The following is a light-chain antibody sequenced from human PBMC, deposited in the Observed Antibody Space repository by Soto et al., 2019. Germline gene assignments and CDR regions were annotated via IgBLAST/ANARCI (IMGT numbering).Light chain of an antibody. CDR3: QQYGSPPWT. V-gene: IGKV3-20*01. Sequence: EIVLTQSPGTLSLSPWERATLSCRASQSIDSTYLAWYQQTPGQAPRLLIYGPSTRATGIPDRCSGSGSGTDFTLTISRLEPEDLAVYYCQQYGSPPWTFGQGTKLDIK. CDR1: QSIDSTY. J-gene: IGKJ1*01. CDR2: GPS.